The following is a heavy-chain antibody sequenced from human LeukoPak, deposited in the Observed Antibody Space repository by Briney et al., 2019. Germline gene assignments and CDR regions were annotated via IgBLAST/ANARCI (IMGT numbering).Heavy chain of an antibody. CDR2: ISSSGSTI. CDR1: GFTFSSYE. J-gene: IGHJ6*03. CDR3: ANNRVEQLDFYYYYMDV. D-gene: IGHD6-6*01. V-gene: IGHV3-48*03. Sequence: PGGSLRLSCAASGFTFSSYEMNWVRQAPGKGLEWVSYISSSGSTIYYADSVKGRFTISRDNAKNSLYLQMNSLRAEDTAVYYCANNRVEQLDFYYYYMDVWGKGTTVTVSS.